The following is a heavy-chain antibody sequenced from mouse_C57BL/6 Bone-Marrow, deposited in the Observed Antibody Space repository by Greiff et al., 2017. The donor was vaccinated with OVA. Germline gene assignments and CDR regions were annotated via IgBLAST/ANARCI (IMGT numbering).Heavy chain of an antibody. Sequence: QVQLKQSGAELVKPGASVKISCKASGYAFSSYWMNWVKQRPGKGLEWIGQIYPGDGDTNYNGKFKGKATLTADKSSSTAYMQRSSLTSEDSAVYFCARDYYGSSPYLDYWGQGTTLTVSS. CDR2: IYPGDGDT. CDR1: GYAFSSYW. J-gene: IGHJ2*01. CDR3: ARDYYGSSPYLDY. V-gene: IGHV1-80*01. D-gene: IGHD1-1*01.